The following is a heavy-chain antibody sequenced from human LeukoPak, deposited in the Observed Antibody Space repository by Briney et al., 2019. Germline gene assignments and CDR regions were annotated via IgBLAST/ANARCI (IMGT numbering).Heavy chain of an antibody. CDR2: ISAYNGNT. J-gene: IGHJ4*02. V-gene: IGHV1-18*01. CDR1: GYTFTSYG. D-gene: IGHD2-8*01. Sequence: ASVKVSCKASGYTFTSYGISWVRHAPGQGLEWMGWISAYNGNTNYAQKLQGRVTMTTDTSTSTAYMELRSLRSDDTAVYYCVRGRGNGRPENYFDYWGQGTLVTVSS. CDR3: VRGRGNGRPENYFDY.